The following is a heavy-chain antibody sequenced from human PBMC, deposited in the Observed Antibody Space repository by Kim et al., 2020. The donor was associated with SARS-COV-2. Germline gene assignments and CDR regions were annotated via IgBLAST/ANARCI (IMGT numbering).Heavy chain of an antibody. CDR1: GFTFSSYA. Sequence: GGSLRLSCAASGFTFSSYAMHWVRQAPGKGLEWVAVISYDGSNKYYADSVKGRFTISRDNSKNTLYLQMNSLRAEDTAVYYCVGGVATIKDDAFDIWGQGTMVTVSS. J-gene: IGHJ3*02. D-gene: IGHD5-12*01. CDR2: ISYDGSNK. CDR3: VGGVATIKDDAFDI. V-gene: IGHV3-30*04.